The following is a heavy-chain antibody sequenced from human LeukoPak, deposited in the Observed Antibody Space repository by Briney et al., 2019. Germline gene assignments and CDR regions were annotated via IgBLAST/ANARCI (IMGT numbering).Heavy chain of an antibody. Sequence: GGSLRLYCAVSGFTFRNYGMSWVRQAPGKGLEWVSSISSGSSNIYYADSVKGRFTISRDNAKNSLYLQMNSLRDEDTAVYYCARGAFYFDFWGQGTLVTVSP. V-gene: IGHV3-48*02. CDR1: GFTFRNYG. J-gene: IGHJ4*02. CDR2: ISSGSSNI. CDR3: ARGAFYFDF.